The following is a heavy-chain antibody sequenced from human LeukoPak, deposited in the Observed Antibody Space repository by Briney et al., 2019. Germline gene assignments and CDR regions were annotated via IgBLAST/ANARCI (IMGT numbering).Heavy chain of an antibody. CDR2: MYTGGGR. J-gene: IGHJ4*02. CDR3: TRGQSYCGADCYSD. D-gene: IGHD2-21*02. V-gene: IGHV3-66*01. Sequence: GGSLRLSCAASGFSVSNYYMSWVRQPPGKGLEWVSVMYTGGGRYYGDSVKGRFAISRDNSKNTVFLQMNSLRVEDTALYYCTRGQSYCGADCYSDWGQGTLVTVPS. CDR1: GFSVSNYY.